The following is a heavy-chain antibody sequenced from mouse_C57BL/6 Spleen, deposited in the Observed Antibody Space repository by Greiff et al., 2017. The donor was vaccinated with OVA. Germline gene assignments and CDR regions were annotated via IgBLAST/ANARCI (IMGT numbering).Heavy chain of an antibody. CDR1: GFNIKDDY. CDR3: TPRWLLGY. D-gene: IGHD2-3*01. V-gene: IGHV14-4*01. CDR2: IDPENGDT. Sequence: EVKLQQSGAELVRPGASVKLSCTASGFNIKDDYMHWVKQRPEQGLEWIGWIDPENGDTEYASKFQGKATITADTSSNTAYLQLSSLTSEDTAVYYCTPRWLLGYWGQGTTLTVSS. J-gene: IGHJ2*01.